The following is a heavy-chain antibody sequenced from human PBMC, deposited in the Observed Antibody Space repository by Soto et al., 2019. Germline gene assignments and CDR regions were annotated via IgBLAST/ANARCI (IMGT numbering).Heavy chain of an antibody. V-gene: IGHV4-31*03. D-gene: IGHD6-19*01. CDR2: IYYSGST. CDR1: GGSISSGGFY. CDR3: ARAALSREQWLVAAYYFDS. J-gene: IGHJ4*02. Sequence: PSETLSLTCTVSGGSISSGGFYWTWIRQHPGKGLEWIGYIYYSGSTYYNPSLKSRVTISVDTSKNQFSLKLSSVTAADTAVYYCARAALSREQWLVAAYYFDSWGQGTQVTVSS.